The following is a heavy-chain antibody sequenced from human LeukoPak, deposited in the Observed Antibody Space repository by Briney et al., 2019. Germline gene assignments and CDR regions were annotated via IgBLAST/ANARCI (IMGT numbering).Heavy chain of an antibody. V-gene: IGHV3-48*02. D-gene: IGHD2-21*02. CDR3: ARICGGDCYPHDAFDI. CDR1: GFTVSSNY. J-gene: IGHJ3*02. CDR2: ISGSSTNI. Sequence: PGGSLRLSCAASGFTVSSNYMSWVRQAPGKGLEWISHISGSSTNIFYADSLKGRITVSRDNGKNSLYLHISRLRDEDTGVYFCARICGGDCYPHDAFDIWGQGTMVTVSS.